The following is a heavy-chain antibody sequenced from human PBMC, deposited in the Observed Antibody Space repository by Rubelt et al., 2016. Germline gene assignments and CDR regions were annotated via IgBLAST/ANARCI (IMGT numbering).Heavy chain of an antibody. D-gene: IGHD2-2*01. CDR3: ARDAEESYFDY. Sequence: QVELQQWGAGLLKPSETLSLTCDVYVGTFSGYYWNWIRQPPGKGLEWIGGINHSGDTNYNPSLQGRVTISVDTSKNQFSLKLSSATAADTAVYYCARDAEESYFDYWGQGTLVTVSS. CDR2: INHSGDT. V-gene: IGHV4-34*02. J-gene: IGHJ4*02. CDR1: VGTFSGYY.